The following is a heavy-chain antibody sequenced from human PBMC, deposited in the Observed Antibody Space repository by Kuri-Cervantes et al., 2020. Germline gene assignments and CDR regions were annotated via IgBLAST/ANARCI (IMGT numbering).Heavy chain of an antibody. J-gene: IGHJ4*02. D-gene: IGHD2-2*01. CDR2: ISYDGSNK. V-gene: IGHV3-30-3*01. Sequence: GGSLRLSCAASGFTFSSYAMHWVRQAPGKGLEWVAVISYDGSNKYYADSVKGRFTISRDNSKNTLYLQMNSLRAEDTAVYYCARASLGYCSSTSYYLGGTRFDYWGQGTLVTVSS. CDR3: ARASLGYCSSTSYYLGGTRFDY. CDR1: GFTFSSYA.